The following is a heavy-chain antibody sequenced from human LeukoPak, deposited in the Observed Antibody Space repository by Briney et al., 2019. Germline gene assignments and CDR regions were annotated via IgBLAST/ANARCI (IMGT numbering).Heavy chain of an antibody. D-gene: IGHD1-7*01. Sequence: PGGSLRLSCAASGFTFSSCAMSWIRQPPGKGLEWIGEINHSGSTNYNPSLKSRVTISVDTSKNQFSLKLSPVTAADTAVYYCARDNWNYGSSMDVWGQGTTVTVSS. CDR2: INHSGST. V-gene: IGHV4-34*01. J-gene: IGHJ6*02. CDR1: GFTFSSCA. CDR3: ARDNWNYGSSMDV.